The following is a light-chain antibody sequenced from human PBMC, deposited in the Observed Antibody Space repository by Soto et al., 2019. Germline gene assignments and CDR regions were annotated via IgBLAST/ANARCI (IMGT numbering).Light chain of an antibody. CDR2: SNN. CDR1: SSNIGSNT. Sequence: QTVVTQPPSASGTPGQRVTISCSGSSSNIGSNTVNWYQQRPGTAPKLLIYSNNQRPSGVPDRFSGSKSGTSASLASSGLQSEDEADYYCAAWDDSLVWVFGGGTKLTVL. V-gene: IGLV1-44*01. CDR3: AAWDDSLVWV. J-gene: IGLJ3*02.